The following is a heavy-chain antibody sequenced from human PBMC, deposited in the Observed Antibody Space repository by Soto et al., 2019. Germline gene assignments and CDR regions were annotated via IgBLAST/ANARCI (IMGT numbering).Heavy chain of an antibody. CDR1: GGTFTSYG. CDR2: ISAYNGNT. V-gene: IGHV1-18*01. D-gene: IGHD6-19*01. CDR3: ARVLSSGWYGEFDY. J-gene: IGHJ4*02. Sequence: EASVKVSCKASGGTFTSYGISWVRQAPGQGLEWMGWISAYNGNTNYAQKLQGRVTMTTDTSTSTAYMELRSLRSDDTAVYYCARVLSSGWYGEFDYWGQGTLVTVSS.